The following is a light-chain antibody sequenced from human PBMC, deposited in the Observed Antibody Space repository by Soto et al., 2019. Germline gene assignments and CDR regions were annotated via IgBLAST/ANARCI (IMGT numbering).Light chain of an antibody. J-gene: IGKJ1*01. CDR1: QSVSRSY. V-gene: IGKV3-20*01. CDR2: GAS. CDR3: LQYDSSPWT. Sequence: EIVLTQSPGTLSLSPGERATLSCRASQSVSRSYLAWYQQKPGQAPRLLIYGASSRATGIPDRFSGSGSGTDFTLTISRLEPEDFAVYYCLQYDSSPWTFGQGTKVEIK.